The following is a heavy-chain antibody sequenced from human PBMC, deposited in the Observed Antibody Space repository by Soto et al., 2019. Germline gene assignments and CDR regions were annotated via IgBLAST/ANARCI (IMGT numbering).Heavy chain of an antibody. CDR2: IYYSGST. CDR3: ARLVYDSSGYRPG. Sequence: QLQLQESGPGLVKPSETLSLTCTVSGGSISSSSYYWGWIRQPPGKGLEWIGSIYYSGSTYYIPSLKSRVPISVDTYKNQFSLKLRSVTAADTAVYYCARLVYDSSGYRPGWGQGTMVTVSS. J-gene: IGHJ4*02. D-gene: IGHD3-22*01. V-gene: IGHV4-39*01. CDR1: GGSISSSSYY.